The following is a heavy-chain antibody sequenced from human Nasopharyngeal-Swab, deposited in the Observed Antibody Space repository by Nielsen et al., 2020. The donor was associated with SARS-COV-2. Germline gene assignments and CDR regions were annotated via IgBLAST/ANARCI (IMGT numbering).Heavy chain of an antibody. V-gene: IGHV3-21*01. J-gene: IGHJ4*02. CDR2: ISSTTPYI. CDR3: ARIHDFDY. Sequence: GESLKISCVASGFTFSGYTMNWVRQAPGKGLEWISSISSTTPYIYYADSVKGRFTISRDNAKNSLYLQMNSLRAEDTAVYYCARIHDFDYWGQGTLVTVSS. CDR1: GFTFSGYT.